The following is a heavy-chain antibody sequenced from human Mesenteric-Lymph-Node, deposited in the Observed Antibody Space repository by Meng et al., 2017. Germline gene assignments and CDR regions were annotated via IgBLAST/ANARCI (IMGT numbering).Heavy chain of an antibody. CDR3: ARATYYYDSSGLTVDY. D-gene: IGHD3-22*01. J-gene: IGHJ4*02. CDR1: GDSMSSYF. CDR2: IYYSGRT. V-gene: IGHV4-59*01. Sequence: SETLSLTCNVSGDSMSSYFWSWIRQPPGKGLEWVGHIYYSGRTNYNPSLKSRVTISVDTSKNQFSLKLSSVTAADTAVYYCARATYYYDSSGLTVDYWGQGTLVTVSS.